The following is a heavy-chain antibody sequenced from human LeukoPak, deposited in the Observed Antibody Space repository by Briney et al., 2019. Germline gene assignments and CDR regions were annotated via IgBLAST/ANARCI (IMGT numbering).Heavy chain of an antibody. CDR2: RSSSSRNM. D-gene: IGHD1-7*01. Sequence: KPGGSLRLSCAATGFTLSSYCMIWVRQPPGKGLEWVSSRSSSSRNMYDGDSVKGRFTISRDNATNSLYLQMNSLRVEDTAVYYCAKDPLELLGYFDYWGQGTLVTVSS. CDR3: AKDPLELLGYFDY. CDR1: GFTLSSYC. J-gene: IGHJ4*02. V-gene: IGHV3-21*01.